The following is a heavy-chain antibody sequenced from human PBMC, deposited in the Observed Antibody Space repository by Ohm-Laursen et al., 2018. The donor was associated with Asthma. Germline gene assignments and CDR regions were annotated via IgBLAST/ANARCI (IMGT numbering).Heavy chain of an antibody. D-gene: IGHD1-26*01. CDR3: ARVAVVGATKGHYFDY. CDR1: GFTFSSYA. Sequence: GSLRLSCAASGFTFSSYAMNWVRQAPGQGLEWVSVISGSGGTTYYADSVKGRFTISRDNSKNTLYLQMNSLRAEDTAVYYCARVAVVGATKGHYFDYWGQGTLVTVSS. CDR2: ISGSGGTT. J-gene: IGHJ4*02. V-gene: IGHV3-23*01.